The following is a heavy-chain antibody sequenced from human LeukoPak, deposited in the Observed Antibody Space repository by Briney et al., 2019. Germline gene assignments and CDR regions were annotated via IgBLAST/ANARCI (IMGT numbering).Heavy chain of an antibody. CDR2: IYYTGSV. CDR3: ARDHSYYFGSQTSTLDV. CDR1: GASISTGGFY. V-gene: IGHV4-31*03. D-gene: IGHD3-10*01. Sequence: SQTLSLTRTISGASISTGGFYWTWIRQPPGEGLEWIGYIYYTGSVDYNASLKSRLTISLDTSKNRFSLKLNSVTAADTAVYYCARDHSYYFGSQTSTLDVWGQGTAVTVSS. J-gene: IGHJ6*02.